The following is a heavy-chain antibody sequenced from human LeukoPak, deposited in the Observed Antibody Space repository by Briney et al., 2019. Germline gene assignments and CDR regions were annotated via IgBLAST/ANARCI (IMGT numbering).Heavy chain of an antibody. CDR2: ISAYNGNT. CDR3: ASCGYFDCLNWFDP. J-gene: IGHJ5*02. Sequence: ASVKVSCKASGYTFTSYGISWVRQDPGQGLEWMGWISAYNGNTNYAQKLQGRVTMTTDTSTSTAYMELRSLRSDDTAVYYCASCGYFDCLNWFDPWGQGTLVTVSS. CDR1: GYTFTSYG. V-gene: IGHV1-18*01. D-gene: IGHD3-9*01.